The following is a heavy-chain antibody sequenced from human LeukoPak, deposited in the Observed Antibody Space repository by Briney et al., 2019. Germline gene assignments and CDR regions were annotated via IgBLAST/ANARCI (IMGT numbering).Heavy chain of an antibody. V-gene: IGHV4-34*01. Sequence: SETLSLTCAVSGVSFDDYYWSWVRRTPGKGLEWIGEINHSGYTNDSPSLKSRVTLSIDTSRKQFSLNLRSVTVADTGIYYCTRMTAGHDYWGQGTLVTVSS. CDR3: TRMTAGHDY. CDR2: INHSGYT. CDR1: GVSFDDYY. J-gene: IGHJ4*02. D-gene: IGHD2-21*02.